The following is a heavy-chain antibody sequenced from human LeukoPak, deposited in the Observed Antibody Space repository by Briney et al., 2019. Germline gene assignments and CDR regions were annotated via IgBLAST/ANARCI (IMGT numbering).Heavy chain of an antibody. V-gene: IGHV4-31*03. CDR2: IYYSGGS. J-gene: IGHJ4*02. CDR3: ATGYCSGGSCYRPTDY. CDR1: GGSINNGGYY. Sequence: PSETLSLTCTVSGGSINNGGYYWSWIRQHPGKGLEWIGYIYYSGGSYYNPSLRSRVTISVDTSKNQFSLKLSSVTAADTAVYYCATGYCSGGSCYRPTDYWGQGTLVTVSS. D-gene: IGHD2-15*01.